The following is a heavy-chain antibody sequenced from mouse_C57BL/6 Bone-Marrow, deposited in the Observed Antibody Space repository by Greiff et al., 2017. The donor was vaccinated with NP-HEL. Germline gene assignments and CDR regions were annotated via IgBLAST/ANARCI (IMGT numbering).Heavy chain of an antibody. CDR1: GYSFTSYY. CDR2: IYPGSGNT. V-gene: IGHV1-66*01. Sequence: VKLVESGPELVKPGASVKISCKASGYSFTSYYIHWVKQRPGQGLEWIGWIYPGSGNTKYNEKFKGKATLTADTSSSTAYMQLSSLTSEDSAVYYGATTAQAFLDYWGQGTTLTVSS. J-gene: IGHJ2*01. CDR3: ATTAQAFLDY. D-gene: IGHD3-2*02.